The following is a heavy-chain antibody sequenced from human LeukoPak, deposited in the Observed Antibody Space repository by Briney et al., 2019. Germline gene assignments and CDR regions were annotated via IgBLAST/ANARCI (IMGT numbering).Heavy chain of an antibody. CDR2: IYTSGGT. V-gene: IGHV4-4*09. D-gene: IGHD3-3*01. J-gene: IGHJ6*03. Sequence: PSETLSLTCTVSGGSISSYYWSWIRQPPGKGLEWIGYIYTSGGTNYNPSLKSRVTISVDTSKNQFSLKLSSVTAADTAVYYCARHAPSIGDFWSGYSYYYYMDVWGKGTTVTVSS. CDR3: ARHAPSIGDFWSGYSYYYYMDV. CDR1: GGSISSYY.